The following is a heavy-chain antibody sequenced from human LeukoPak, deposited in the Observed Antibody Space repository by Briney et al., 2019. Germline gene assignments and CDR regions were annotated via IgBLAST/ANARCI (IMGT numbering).Heavy chain of an antibody. Sequence: QIGGSLRLSCAASGFTFSSYWMSWVRQAPGKGLKWVANIKQDGSEKYYVDSVKGRFTISRDNAKNSLYLQMNSLRAEDTAVYYCARRGYSSSWSHFDYWGQGTLVTVSS. D-gene: IGHD6-13*01. J-gene: IGHJ4*02. V-gene: IGHV3-7*03. CDR2: IKQDGSEK. CDR3: ARRGYSSSWSHFDY. CDR1: GFTFSSYW.